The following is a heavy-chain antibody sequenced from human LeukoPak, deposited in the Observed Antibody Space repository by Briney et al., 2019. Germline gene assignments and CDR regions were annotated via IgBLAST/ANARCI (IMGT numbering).Heavy chain of an antibody. CDR2: ISYDGTDK. CDR1: GFIFSSYG. V-gene: IGHV3-30*18. J-gene: IGHJ4*02. Sequence: GGFLRLSCVASGFIFSSYGINWVRQAPGKGLEWVAVISYDGTDKYYTDSVKGRFTISGDRSTNTVSLEMNSLRPEDTAVYYCAKSLSGWWTPGLDYLGQGTLVTVSS. CDR3: AKSLSGWWTPGLDY. D-gene: IGHD6-13*01.